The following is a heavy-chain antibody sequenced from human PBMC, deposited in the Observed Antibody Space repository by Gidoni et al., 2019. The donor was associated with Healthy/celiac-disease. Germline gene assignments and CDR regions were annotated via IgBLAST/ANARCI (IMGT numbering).Heavy chain of an antibody. J-gene: IGHJ4*02. CDR1: GFSLSTSGVG. D-gene: IGHD3-10*01. Sequence: QITLKESGPTLVKPTQTLTLTCTFSGFSLSTSGVGVGWIRQPPGKALEWLALIYWDDDKRYSPSLKSRLTITKDTSKNQVVLTMTNMDPVDTATYYCALTYYYGSGSAFDYWGQGTLVTVSS. CDR3: ALTYYYGSGSAFDY. CDR2: IYWDDDK. V-gene: IGHV2-5*02.